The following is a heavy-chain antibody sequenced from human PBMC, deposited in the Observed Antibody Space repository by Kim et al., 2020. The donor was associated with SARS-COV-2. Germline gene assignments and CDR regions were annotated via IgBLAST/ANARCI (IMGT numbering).Heavy chain of an antibody. Sequence: SETLSLTCAVYGGSFSGYYWSWIRQPPGKGLEWIGEINHSGSTNYNPSLKSRVTISVDTSKNQFSLKVSSVTAADTAAYYCASQDGRLYYYYGMDVWGQG. CDR1: GGSFSGYY. V-gene: IGHV4-34*01. D-gene: IGHD2-15*01. CDR2: INHSGST. J-gene: IGHJ6*02. CDR3: ASQDGRLYYYYGMDV.